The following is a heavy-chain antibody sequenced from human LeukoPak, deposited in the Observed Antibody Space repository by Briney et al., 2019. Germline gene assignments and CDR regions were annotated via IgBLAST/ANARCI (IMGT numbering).Heavy chain of an antibody. Sequence: PGGSLRLSCAASGFTFSSYAMSWVRQAPGKGLEWVSAISGSGGSTYYADSVKGRFTISRDNSKNTLYLQMNSLRAEDTAIYYCAKACDYHSHYYFDYWGQGTLVTVSS. J-gene: IGHJ4*02. D-gene: IGHD4-17*01. V-gene: IGHV3-23*01. CDR1: GFTFSSYA. CDR3: AKACDYHSHYYFDY. CDR2: ISGSGGST.